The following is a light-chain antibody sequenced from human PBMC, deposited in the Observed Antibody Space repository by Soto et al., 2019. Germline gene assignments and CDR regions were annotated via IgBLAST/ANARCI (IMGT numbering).Light chain of an antibody. Sequence: DIQMTQSPSSLSASVGDRVTITFRTSQSVSSWLAWYQQKPGKAPKLLIYDASNLESGVPSRFSGSGSGTEFTLTISSLQPDDFATYYCQQYNSYWTFGQGPRWIS. CDR3: QQYNSYWT. V-gene: IGKV1-5*01. CDR1: QSVSSW. J-gene: IGKJ1*01. CDR2: DAS.